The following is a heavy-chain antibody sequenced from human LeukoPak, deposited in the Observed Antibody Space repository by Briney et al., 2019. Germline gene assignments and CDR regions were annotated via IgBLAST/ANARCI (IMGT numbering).Heavy chain of an antibody. V-gene: IGHV3-30*02. CDR1: GFTFSSYG. Sequence: PGGSLRLSCAASGFTFSSYGMHWVRQAPGKGLEWVAFIRYDGSNKYYADSVKGRFTISRDNSKNTLYLQMNSLRAEDTAVYYCAKFDYGGIGYQLPTNYWGQGTLVTVSS. CDR3: AKFDYGGIGYQLPTNY. D-gene: IGHD2-2*01. CDR2: IRYDGSNK. J-gene: IGHJ4*02.